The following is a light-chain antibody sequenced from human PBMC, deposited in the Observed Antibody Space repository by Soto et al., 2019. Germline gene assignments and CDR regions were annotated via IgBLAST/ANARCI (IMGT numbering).Light chain of an antibody. J-gene: IGKJ4*01. V-gene: IGKV3-15*01. CDR2: GAS. CDR3: QQYNNWPRT. CDR1: QSVSSN. Sequence: EIVMTQSAATLSVSPGERATRSCRASQSVSSNLAWYQQKPGQVPRLLIYGASTRATGIPARFSGSGSGTEFTRTISSLQSEDFAVYYCQQYNNWPRTFGGGTKVEIK.